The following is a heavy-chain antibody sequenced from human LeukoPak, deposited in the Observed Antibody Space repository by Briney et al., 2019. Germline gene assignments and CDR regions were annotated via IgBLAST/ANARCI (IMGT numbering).Heavy chain of an antibody. Sequence: GESLRLSCAAPGLTLSNYWMIWVRQAPGKGLEWVGNIKQGGSEKGYADSVRGRFSISRDNAQTWLYLQMNGLRAEDTAVYYCARASDPWVQLTWGQGTLVTVSS. V-gene: IGHV3-7*05. CDR1: GLTLSNYW. CDR2: IKQGGSEK. J-gene: IGHJ5*02. D-gene: IGHD1-1*01. CDR3: ARASDPWVQLT.